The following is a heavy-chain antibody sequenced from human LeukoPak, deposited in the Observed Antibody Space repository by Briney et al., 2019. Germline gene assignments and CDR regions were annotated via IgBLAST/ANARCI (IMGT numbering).Heavy chain of an antibody. CDR1: GGSISSYY. CDR2: IYYSGST. CDR3: ATIAVAGRDFDY. Sequence: SETLSLTCTVSGGSISSYYWSWIRQPPGKGLEWIGYIYYSGSTNYNPSLKSRVTISVDTSKNQFSLKLSSVTAADTAVYYCATIAVAGRDFDYWGQGTLVTVSS. D-gene: IGHD6-19*01. V-gene: IGHV4-59*01. J-gene: IGHJ4*02.